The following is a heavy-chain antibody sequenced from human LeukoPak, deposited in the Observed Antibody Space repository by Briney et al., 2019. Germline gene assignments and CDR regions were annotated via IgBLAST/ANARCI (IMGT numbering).Heavy chain of an antibody. J-gene: IGHJ4*02. V-gene: IGHV4-59*01. CDR2: IFYGRSTSGTT. D-gene: IGHD1-26*01. Sequence: SETLSLTCTVSGGSISNYYWSWIRQPPAKGLEWIGYIFYGRSTSGTTDYNPSLKSRVTISIDTSKNQFSLRLSSVTAADTAVYFCARDHSGTDHSGGDGYYFDYWGQGTLVSVSS. CDR3: ARDHSGTDHSGGDGYYFDY. CDR1: GGSISNYY.